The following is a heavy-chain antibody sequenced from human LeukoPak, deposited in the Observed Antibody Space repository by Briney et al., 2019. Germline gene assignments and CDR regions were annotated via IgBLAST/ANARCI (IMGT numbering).Heavy chain of an antibody. J-gene: IGHJ5*02. CDR3: AREGYSDTAGGWLDP. D-gene: IGHD3-22*01. Sequence: ASVKVSCKASGGTFSSYAISWVRQAPGQGLEWMGGIIPIFGTANYAQKFQGRVTITADESTSTAYMELSSLRIEDTATYYCAREGYSDTAGGWLDPWGQGTLVTVSS. V-gene: IGHV1-69*13. CDR2: IIPIFGTA. CDR1: GGTFSSYA.